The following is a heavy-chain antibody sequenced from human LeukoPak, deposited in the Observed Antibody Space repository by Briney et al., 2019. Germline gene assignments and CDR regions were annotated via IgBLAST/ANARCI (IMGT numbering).Heavy chain of an antibody. CDR2: ISGSGGST. CDR1: GFTFSSYA. V-gene: IGHV3-23*01. J-gene: IGHJ3*02. D-gene: IGHD3-10*01. Sequence: GSLRLSCAASGFTFSSYAMSWVRQAPGKGLEWVSAISGSGGSTYYADSVKGRFTISRDNSKNTLYLQMNSLRPEDTAVYYCARGGMVRRVMGAFDIWGQGTLVTVSS. CDR3: ARGGMVRRVMGAFDI.